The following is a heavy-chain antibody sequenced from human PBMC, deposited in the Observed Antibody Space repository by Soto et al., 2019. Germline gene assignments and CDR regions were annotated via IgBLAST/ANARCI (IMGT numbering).Heavy chain of an antibody. Sequence: PSETLSLTCTVSGDSISNYYWSWIRQPAGKGLEWIGRLSTSGSTNYNSSLKSRVTMSVDTSKNQFSLMLNSVTAADTAVYYCRRDFDYWGQGTLVP. J-gene: IGHJ4*02. V-gene: IGHV4-4*07. CDR3: RRDFDY. D-gene: IGHD6-6*01. CDR2: LSTSGST. CDR1: GDSISNYY.